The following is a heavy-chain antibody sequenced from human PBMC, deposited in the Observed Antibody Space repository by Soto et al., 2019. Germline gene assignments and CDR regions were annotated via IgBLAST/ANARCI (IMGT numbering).Heavy chain of an antibody. CDR2: INPHGTT. Sequence: SSETLSLTCAVYGASFSGYHWNWIRPSPGQGLEWIGDINPHGTTKYNPSLKSRAAISLDTSKNQVSLTLTSATSADTAVYFCARGQSEDPFLDSWGQGVLVTVSS. V-gene: IGHV4-34*01. CDR3: ARGQSEDPFLDS. CDR1: GASFSGYH. J-gene: IGHJ4*02.